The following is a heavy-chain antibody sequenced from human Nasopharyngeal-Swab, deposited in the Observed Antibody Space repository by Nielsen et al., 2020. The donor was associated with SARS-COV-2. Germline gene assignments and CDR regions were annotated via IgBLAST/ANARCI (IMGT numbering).Heavy chain of an antibody. V-gene: IGHV3-23*01. D-gene: IGHD1-26*01. CDR3: VREFEATGATYLDY. CDR1: GFTFSSYA. CDR2: ISGSGGST. Sequence: GESLKISCAASGFTFSSYAMSWVRQAPGKGLEWVSAISGSGGSTYYADSVKGRLPISRDNSKNTLYLQMSSLRDEDTAVYYCVREFEATGATYLDYWGLGTLVTVSS. J-gene: IGHJ4*02.